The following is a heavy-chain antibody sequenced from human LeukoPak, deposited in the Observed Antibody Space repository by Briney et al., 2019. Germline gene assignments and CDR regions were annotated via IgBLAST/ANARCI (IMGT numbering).Heavy chain of an antibody. CDR2: INPSGGST. J-gene: IGHJ4*02. CDR1: GYTFTSYY. CDR3: ARDRLGGVTPWEFEY. Sequence: ASVKVSCKASGYTFTSYYMHWVRQAPGQGLEWMGIINPSGGSTSYAQKFQGRVTMTRDMSTSTVYMELSSLRSEDTAVYYCARDRLGGVTPWEFEYWGQGTLVTVSS. V-gene: IGHV1-46*01. D-gene: IGHD3-16*01.